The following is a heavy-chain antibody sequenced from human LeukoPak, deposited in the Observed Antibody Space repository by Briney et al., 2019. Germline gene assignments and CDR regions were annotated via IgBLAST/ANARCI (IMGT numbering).Heavy chain of an antibody. J-gene: IGHJ3*02. CDR1: GGSFSGYY. V-gene: IGHV4-34*12. CDR3: AKSNGYGLIDI. Sequence: SETLSLTCAIYGGSFSGYYWSWIRQPPGKALEWIGNIFYSGSTYYSPSLKSRVTISLDTSRNQFSLKLNSVTAADTAVYYCAKSNGYGLIDIWGQGTMVTVSS. CDR2: IFYSGST. D-gene: IGHD3-10*01.